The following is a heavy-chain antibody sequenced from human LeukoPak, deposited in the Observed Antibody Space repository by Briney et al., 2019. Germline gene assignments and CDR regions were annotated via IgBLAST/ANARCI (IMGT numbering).Heavy chain of an antibody. CDR2: INHSGST. CDR1: GGSFSGYY. CDR3: ARRNLFDY. Sequence: PSETLSLTCAVYGGSFSGYYWSWIRQPPGKGLEWIGEINHSGSTNYNPSLKSRVTISVDTSKNQFSLKLSSVTAADTAVYYCARRNLFDYWGQGTLVTVSS. V-gene: IGHV4-34*01. J-gene: IGHJ4*02.